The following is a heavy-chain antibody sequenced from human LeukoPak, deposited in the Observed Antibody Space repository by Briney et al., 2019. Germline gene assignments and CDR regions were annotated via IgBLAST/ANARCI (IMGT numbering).Heavy chain of an antibody. V-gene: IGHV3-9*01. Sequence: GGSLRLSCAASGFNFDNYAIHWVRQGPGVGLHWVSGISWNSADVVYADSVKGRFTISRDNAKNSVSLQMNSPRPEDTALYYCVKRGPGTDRYFDYWGQGTLVTVSS. CDR1: GFNFDNYA. CDR3: VKRGPGTDRYFDY. D-gene: IGHD3-10*01. J-gene: IGHJ4*02. CDR2: ISWNSADV.